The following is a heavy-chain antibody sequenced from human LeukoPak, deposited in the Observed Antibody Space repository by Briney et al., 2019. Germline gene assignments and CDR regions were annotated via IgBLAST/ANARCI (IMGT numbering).Heavy chain of an antibody. J-gene: IGHJ4*02. CDR3: AGDWGIGARGRPPGY. V-gene: IGHV4-4*07. CDR1: GGSISSYY. CDR2: IYTSGST. Sequence: SETLSLTCTVSGGSISSYYWSWIRQPAGKGLEWIGRIYTSGSTNYNPSLKSRVTMSVDTSKNQFSLKLSSVTAADTAVYYCAGDWGIGARGRPPGYWGQGTLVTASS. D-gene: IGHD6-6*01.